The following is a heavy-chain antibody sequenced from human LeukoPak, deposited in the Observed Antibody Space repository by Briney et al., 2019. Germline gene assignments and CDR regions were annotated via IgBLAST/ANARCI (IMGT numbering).Heavy chain of an antibody. V-gene: IGHV4-4*07. D-gene: IGHD6-19*01. J-gene: IGHJ4*02. CDR1: GGSISSYY. CDR2: IYFSGST. CDR3: ARSGYSSGPDY. Sequence: SETQSLTCTVSGGSISSYYWTWIRQPAGRGLEWIGRIYFSGSTNYNPSLKSRVTMSVDTSKNQFSLKLSSVTAADTAVYYCARSGYSSGPDYWGQGTLVTVSS.